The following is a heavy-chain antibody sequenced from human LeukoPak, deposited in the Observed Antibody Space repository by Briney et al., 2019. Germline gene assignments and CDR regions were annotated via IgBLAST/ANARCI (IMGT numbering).Heavy chain of an antibody. Sequence: SETLSLTCVVYGGSFSGYYWSWIRQPPGKGLEWIGEINHSGSTNYNPSLKSRVTISVDTSKNQFSLKLSSVTAADTAVYYCARGGLAVAGTLDYWGQGTLVTVSS. CDR1: GGSFSGYY. CDR3: ARGGLAVAGTLDY. CDR2: INHSGST. J-gene: IGHJ4*02. D-gene: IGHD6-19*01. V-gene: IGHV4-34*01.